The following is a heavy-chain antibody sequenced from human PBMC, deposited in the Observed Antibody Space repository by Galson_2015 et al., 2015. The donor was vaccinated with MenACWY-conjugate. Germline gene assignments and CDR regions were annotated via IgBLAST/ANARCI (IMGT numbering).Heavy chain of an antibody. Sequence: SLRLSCAVSGFTLSNDWMHWVRQAPGKGLVWVSRINNDGRGTYYADSVKGRFTISRDNAKNTLYLEMNSLRSEDTAVYYCAKGGTGYGNFEHWGQGTLVTVSS. CDR2: INNDGRGT. V-gene: IGHV3-74*01. CDR1: GFTLSNDW. D-gene: IGHD5-12*01. J-gene: IGHJ4*02. CDR3: AKGGTGYGNFEH.